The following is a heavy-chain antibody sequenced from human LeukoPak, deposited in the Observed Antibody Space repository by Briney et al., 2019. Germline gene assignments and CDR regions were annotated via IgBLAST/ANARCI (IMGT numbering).Heavy chain of an antibody. V-gene: IGHV1-8*01. J-gene: IGHJ6*02. CDR2: MNPNSGNT. D-gene: IGHD2-2*01. CDR3: ARGYCSSTSCYAYYYYGMDV. Sequence: ASVKVSCKASGYTFTSYDINWVRQATGQGLEWMGWMNPNSGNTGYAQKFQGRVTMTRNTSISTAYMELGSLRSEDTAVYYCARGYCSSTSCYAYYYYGMDVWGQGTTVTVSS. CDR1: GYTFTSYD.